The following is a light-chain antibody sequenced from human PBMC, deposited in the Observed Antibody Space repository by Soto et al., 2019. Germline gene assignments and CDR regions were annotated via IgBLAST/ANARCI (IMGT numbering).Light chain of an antibody. Sequence: DIQMTQTPATLSAFAGDRVTVTCRASQSVSSWVAWYQEKPGRGPKLLIYDASTWQSGVPSRFIGSGSGTEFTLNITSLQPDDFATYYCQHYNTDSPWSFGQGTMVEVK. V-gene: IGKV1-5*01. CDR2: DAS. J-gene: IGKJ1*01. CDR1: QSVSSW. CDR3: QHYNTDSPWS.